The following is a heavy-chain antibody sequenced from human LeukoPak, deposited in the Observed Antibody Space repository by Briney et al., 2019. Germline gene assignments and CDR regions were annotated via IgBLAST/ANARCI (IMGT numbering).Heavy chain of an antibody. D-gene: IGHD2-15*01. CDR2: IIPIFGTA. J-gene: IGHJ4*01. CDR3: ATGYCSGGSCYSVY. V-gene: IGHV1-69*13. CDR1: GGTFISYA. Sequence: SVKVSCKASGGTFISYAISWVRQAPGQGLEWMGGIIPIFGTANYAQKFRGRVTITADESTSTAYMELSSLRSEDTAVYYCATGYCSGGSCYSVYWGQEPWSPSPQ.